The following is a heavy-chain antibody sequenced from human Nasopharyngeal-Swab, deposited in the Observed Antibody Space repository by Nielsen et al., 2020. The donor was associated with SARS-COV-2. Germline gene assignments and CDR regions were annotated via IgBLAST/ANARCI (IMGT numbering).Heavy chain of an antibody. V-gene: IGHV3-48*03. CDR1: GFTFSSYE. D-gene: IGHD5-18*01. CDR3: ARPNVDTAMATPDYYYGMDV. CDR2: ISSSGSTI. J-gene: IGHJ6*02. Sequence: GESLKISCAASGFTFSSYEMNWVRQAPGKGLEWVSYISSSGSTIYYADSVKGRFTISRDNAKNSLYLQMNSLRAEDTAVYYCARPNVDTAMATPDYYYGMDVWGQGTTVTVSS.